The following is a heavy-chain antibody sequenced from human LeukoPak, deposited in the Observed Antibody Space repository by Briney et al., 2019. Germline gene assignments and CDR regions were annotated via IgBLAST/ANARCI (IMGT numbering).Heavy chain of an antibody. CDR1: GFTFDDYN. V-gene: IGHV3-43*01. CDR2: VSWDGTVT. D-gene: IGHD3-3*01. Sequence: GGSLRLSCAASGFTFDDYNMHWVRQVPGRGLEWVSLVSWDGTVTYYRDSVEGRFTISRDNAKNSLYLQMNSLRAEDTAVYYCVRGSLASGVVVYYYYYLDVWGKGTTVTVSS. CDR3: VRGSLASGVVVYYYYYLDV. J-gene: IGHJ6*03.